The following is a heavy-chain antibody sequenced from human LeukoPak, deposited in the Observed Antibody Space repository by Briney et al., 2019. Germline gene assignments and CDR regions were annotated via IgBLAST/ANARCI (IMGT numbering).Heavy chain of an antibody. V-gene: IGHV4-34*01. D-gene: IGHD2-15*01. Sequence: SETLSLTCAVYGGSFSGYYWSWIRQPPGKGLEWIGEINHSRSTNYNPSLKSRVTISVDTSKNQFSLKLSSVTAADTAVYYCARTVVVVAATPAEFDYWGQGTLVTVSS. CDR1: GGSFSGYY. CDR3: ARTVVVVAATPAEFDY. J-gene: IGHJ4*02. CDR2: INHSRST.